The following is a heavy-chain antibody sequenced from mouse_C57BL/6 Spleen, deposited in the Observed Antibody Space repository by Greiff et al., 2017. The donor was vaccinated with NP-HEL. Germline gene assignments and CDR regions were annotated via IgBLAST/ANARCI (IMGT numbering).Heavy chain of an antibody. J-gene: IGHJ3*01. Sequence: EVQRVESGEGLVKPGGSLKLSCAASGFTFSSYAMSWVRQTPEKRLEWVAYISSGGDYIYYADTVKGRFTISRDNARNTLYLQMSSLKSEDTAMYYCTSHYDYDGFAYWGQGTLVTVSA. CDR3: TSHYDYDGFAY. CDR2: ISSGGDYI. V-gene: IGHV5-9-1*02. CDR1: GFTFSSYA. D-gene: IGHD2-4*01.